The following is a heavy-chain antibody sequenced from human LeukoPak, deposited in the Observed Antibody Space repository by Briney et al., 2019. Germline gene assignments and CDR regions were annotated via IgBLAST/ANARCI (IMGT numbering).Heavy chain of an antibody. CDR2: INPSGGRT. Sequence: ASVKVSCKASGYTFTSYYVHWVRQAPGQGLEWMGIINPSGGRTTYAQKFRGRVTMTRDTSTTTVYMELSSLRSEDTAVYYCARDGLRHYEPMSEYWGQGTLITVSS. CDR3: ARDGLRHYEPMSEY. CDR1: GYTFTSYY. D-gene: IGHD3-22*01. V-gene: IGHV1-46*01. J-gene: IGHJ4*02.